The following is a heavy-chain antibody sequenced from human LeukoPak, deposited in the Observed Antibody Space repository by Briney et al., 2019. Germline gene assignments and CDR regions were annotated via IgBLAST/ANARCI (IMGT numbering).Heavy chain of an antibody. CDR3: ARGIAAAAVTKFDY. Sequence: GESLKISCKASGYSFTNYWIGWVRQMPGRGLEWMGIIYPGDSDARYSPSFQGQVTTSADRSISTAYLQWSTLKASDTAMYYCARGIAAAAVTKFDYWGQGALVTVSS. J-gene: IGHJ4*02. CDR1: GYSFTNYW. CDR2: IYPGDSDA. D-gene: IGHD6-13*01. V-gene: IGHV5-51*01.